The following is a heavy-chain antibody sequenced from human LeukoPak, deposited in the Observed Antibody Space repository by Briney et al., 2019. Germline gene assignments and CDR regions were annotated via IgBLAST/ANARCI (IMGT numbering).Heavy chain of an antibody. J-gene: IGHJ4*02. CDR2: ISAYNGNT. D-gene: IGHD2-8*01. CDR3: ARRGCTNGVCYGESDY. V-gene: IGHV1-18*01. Sequence: ASVKVSCKASGYTFTSYGISWVRQAPGQGLEWMGWISAYNGNTNYAQKLQGRVTMTTDTSTSTAYMELRSLRSDDTAVYYCARRGCTNGVCYGESDYWGQGTLVTVSS. CDR1: GYTFTSYG.